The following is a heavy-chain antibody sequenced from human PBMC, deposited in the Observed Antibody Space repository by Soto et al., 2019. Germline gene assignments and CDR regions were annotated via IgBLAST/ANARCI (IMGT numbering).Heavy chain of an antibody. J-gene: IGHJ6*02. D-gene: IGHD3-22*01. CDR3: ARPYDSSGYYYVPGGMDV. CDR2: LYHSRST. CDR1: GGSISSSNW. V-gene: IGHV4-4*02. Sequence: QVQLQESGPGLVKPSGTLSLTCAVSGGSISSSNWWSWVRQPPGKGLEWIGELYHSRSTNYNPSLKSRVTMSVDKSNNQFSLKLSHVTAADTAVYYCARPYDSSGYYYVPGGMDVWGQGPTVTVSS.